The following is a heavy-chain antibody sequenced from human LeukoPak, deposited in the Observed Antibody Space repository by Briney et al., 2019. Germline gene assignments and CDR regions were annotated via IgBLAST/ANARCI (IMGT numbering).Heavy chain of an antibody. CDR1: GFTFSSYG. CDR2: ISSDGRTT. Sequence: GGSLRLSCAASGFTFSSYGIHWVRQAPGKGLEWVAVISSDGRTTYYADSVKGRFTISRDNSKNTLYLQMNSLRAEDTAVYYCARDRPRRNGMDVWGQGTTVTVSS. CDR3: ARDRPRRNGMDV. J-gene: IGHJ6*02. V-gene: IGHV3-30*03.